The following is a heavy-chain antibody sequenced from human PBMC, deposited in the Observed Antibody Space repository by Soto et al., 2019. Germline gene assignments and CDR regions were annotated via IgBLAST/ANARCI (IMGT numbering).Heavy chain of an antibody. D-gene: IGHD6-19*01. J-gene: IGHJ4*02. Sequence: EVQLVESGGGLVQPGGSLRLSCAASGFRFSIYSMNWVRQAPGKGLEWFAYITSDTNTIKYADSVKGRFTISRDNDKNSVYLQMNSLRDEDTAVYYCARSVEGHFDYWGQGTVVTVSA. V-gene: IGHV3-48*02. CDR1: GFRFSIYS. CDR2: ITSDTNTI. CDR3: ARSVEGHFDY.